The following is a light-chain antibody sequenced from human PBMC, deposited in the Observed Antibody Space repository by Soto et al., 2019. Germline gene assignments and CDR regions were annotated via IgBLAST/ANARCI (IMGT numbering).Light chain of an antibody. J-gene: IGKJ4*01. CDR1: QTVRRY. V-gene: IGKV3-11*01. Sequence: EIVLTQSPATLSLSPGERATLSCRASQTVRRYLAWYQQKPGQAPRLLIYDASTRATGTPARFGGSGSGTDFTLTISSLEPEDFAVYYCQQRTNWLTFGGGTKVEIK. CDR3: QQRTNWLT. CDR2: DAS.